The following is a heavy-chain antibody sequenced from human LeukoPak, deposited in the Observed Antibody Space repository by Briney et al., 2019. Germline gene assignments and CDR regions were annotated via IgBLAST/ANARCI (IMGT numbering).Heavy chain of an antibody. J-gene: IGHJ3*01. CDR3: ARVSSSWLGVGAFDV. D-gene: IGHD6-13*01. CDR2: IYYSGST. Sequence: PSETLSLTCTVSGGSISSYYWSWIRQPPGKGLEWIGYIYYSGSTNYNPSLKSRVTISVDTSKNQSSLKLSSVTAADTAVYYCARVSSSWLGVGAFDVWGQGTMATVSS. CDR1: GGSISSYY. V-gene: IGHV4-59*01.